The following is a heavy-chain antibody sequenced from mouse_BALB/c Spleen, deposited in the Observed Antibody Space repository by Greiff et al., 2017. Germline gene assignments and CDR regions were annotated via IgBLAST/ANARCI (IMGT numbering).Heavy chain of an antibody. J-gene: IGHJ4*01. CDR3: ARGGYYDGAMDY. V-gene: IGHV5-17*02. CDR1: GFTFSSFG. Sequence: VESGGGLVQPGGSRKLSCAASGFTFSSFGMHWVRQAPEKGLEWVAYISSGSSTIYYADTVKGRFTISRDNPKNTLFLQMTSLRSEDTAMYYCARGGYYDGAMDYWGQGTSVTVSS. D-gene: IGHD1-1*01. CDR2: ISSGSSTI.